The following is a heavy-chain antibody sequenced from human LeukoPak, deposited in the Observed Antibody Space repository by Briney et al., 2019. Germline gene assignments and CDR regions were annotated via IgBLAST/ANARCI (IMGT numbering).Heavy chain of an antibody. CDR2: ITGGSSAS. Sequence: GGSLRLSCAASGFTFSFYSMNWVRQAPGQGLEWVSYITGGSSASYYADSVMGRFTISRDNSENTLYLQMNSLKASDTAIYYCARLQFPDCSGGSCYGFDYWGQGTLVTVSS. V-gene: IGHV3-48*01. D-gene: IGHD2-15*01. CDR1: GFTFSFYS. CDR3: ARLQFPDCSGGSCYGFDY. J-gene: IGHJ4*02.